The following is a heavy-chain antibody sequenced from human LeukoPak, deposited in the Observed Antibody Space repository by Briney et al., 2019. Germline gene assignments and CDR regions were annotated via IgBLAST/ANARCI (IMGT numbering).Heavy chain of an antibody. Sequence: GRSLRHSCAASGFTFSSYGMHWVRQAPGKGLEWVAVISYDGSNKYYADSVKGRFTISRDNSKNTLYLQMNSLRAEDTAVYYCAKDLRYYGSGSYLGFDYWGQGTLVTVSS. D-gene: IGHD3-10*01. CDR3: AKDLRYYGSGSYLGFDY. CDR2: ISYDGSNK. CDR1: GFTFSSYG. V-gene: IGHV3-30*18. J-gene: IGHJ4*02.